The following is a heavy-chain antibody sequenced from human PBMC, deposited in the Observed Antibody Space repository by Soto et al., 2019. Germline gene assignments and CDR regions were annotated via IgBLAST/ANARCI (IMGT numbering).Heavy chain of an antibody. Sequence: ASAKVSCKAAGYTFTSYYMHWVRQAPGQGLEWMGIINPSGGSTSYAQKFQGRVTMTRDTSTSTVYMELSSLRSEDTAVYYCATEISYVGMWDAFDIWCQGTMVPVSS. CDR3: ATEISYVGMWDAFDI. V-gene: IGHV1-46*01. D-gene: IGHD5-18*01. J-gene: IGHJ3*02. CDR1: GYTFTSYY. CDR2: INPSGGST.